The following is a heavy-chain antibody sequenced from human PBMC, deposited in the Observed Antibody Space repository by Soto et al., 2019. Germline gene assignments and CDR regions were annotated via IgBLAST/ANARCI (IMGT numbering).Heavy chain of an antibody. Sequence: QLQLQESGPGLVKPSETLSLTCTVSGGSISSSSYYWGWIRQPPGKGLEWIGSIYYSGSTYYNPSLKRLVTVSVDTAKNLFSLKLSSVIGSYTAVYYCARHREYVIFTGYFEAGAFDIWGQGTMVTVSS. V-gene: IGHV4-39*01. CDR3: ARHREYVIFTGYFEAGAFDI. CDR2: IYYSGST. J-gene: IGHJ3*02. CDR1: GGSISSSSYY. D-gene: IGHD3-9*01.